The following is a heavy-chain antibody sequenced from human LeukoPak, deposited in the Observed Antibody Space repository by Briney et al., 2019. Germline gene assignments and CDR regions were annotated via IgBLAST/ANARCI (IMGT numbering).Heavy chain of an antibody. CDR1: GFPFNAYW. CDR3: ARGRRGPFDY. J-gene: IGHJ4*02. Sequence: GGSLRLSCAASGFPFNAYWMTWVRQAPGKGLEWVANIRQDGDTKYYVDSLKGRFTISRDNAKNSLYLQMNSLRADDTGVYYCARGRRGPFDYWGQGTLVTVSS. CDR2: IRQDGDTK. V-gene: IGHV3-7*03. D-gene: IGHD3-10*01.